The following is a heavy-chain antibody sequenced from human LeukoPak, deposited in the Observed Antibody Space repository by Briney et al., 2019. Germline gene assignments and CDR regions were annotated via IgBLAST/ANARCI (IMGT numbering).Heavy chain of an antibody. D-gene: IGHD2-8*01. CDR2: ISYDGSNK. CDR3: AKDPSYCTNGVCYNFDY. CDR1: GFTFSSYG. Sequence: SGGSLRLSCAASGFTFSSYGMHWVRQAPGKGLEWVAVISYDGSNKYYADSVKGRFTISRDNSKNTLYLQMNSLRAEDTAVYYCAKDPSYCTNGVCYNFDYWGQGTLVTVSS. V-gene: IGHV3-30*18. J-gene: IGHJ4*02.